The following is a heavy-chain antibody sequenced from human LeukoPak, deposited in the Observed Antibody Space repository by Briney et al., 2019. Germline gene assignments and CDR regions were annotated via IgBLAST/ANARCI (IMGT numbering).Heavy chain of an antibody. Sequence: WGSLTLTCAASGFTFSSYGMHWVRQAPGKGLEWVAFIRYDGSNKYYADSVSGRFTISRDNSKNTLYLQMNSLRAEDTAVYYCAKDSYDFWSGTPGYWGQGTLVTVSS. J-gene: IGHJ4*02. V-gene: IGHV3-30*02. D-gene: IGHD3-3*01. CDR1: GFTFSSYG. CDR2: IRYDGSNK. CDR3: AKDSYDFWSGTPGY.